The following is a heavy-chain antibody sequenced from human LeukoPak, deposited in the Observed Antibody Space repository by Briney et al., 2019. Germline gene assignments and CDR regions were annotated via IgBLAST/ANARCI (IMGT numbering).Heavy chain of an antibody. CDR2: IIPIFGTA. CDR3: ARGTLGIAAAGSWFDP. Sequence: SVQVSCKASGGTFSSYAISWVRPAPGQGLEWMGGIIPIFGTANYAQKFQGRVTITADKSTSTAYMELSSLRSEDTAVYYCARGTLGIAAAGSWFDPWGQGTLVTVSS. V-gene: IGHV1-69*06. CDR1: GGTFSSYA. J-gene: IGHJ5*02. D-gene: IGHD6-13*01.